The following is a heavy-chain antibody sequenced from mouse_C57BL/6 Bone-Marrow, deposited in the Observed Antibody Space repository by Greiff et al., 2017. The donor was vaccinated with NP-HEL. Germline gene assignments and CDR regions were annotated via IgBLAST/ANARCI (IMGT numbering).Heavy chain of an antibody. CDR1: GYTFTSYW. CDR3: ARERVRYYGSSPAWFAY. V-gene: IGHV1-64*01. D-gene: IGHD1-1*01. Sequence: VQLQQSGAELVKPGASVKLSCKASGYTFTSYWMHWVKQRPGQGLEWIGMIHPNSGSTNYNEKFKSKATLTVDKSSSTAYMQLSSLTSEDSAVYYCARERVRYYGSSPAWFAYWGQGTLVTVSA. CDR2: IHPNSGST. J-gene: IGHJ3*01.